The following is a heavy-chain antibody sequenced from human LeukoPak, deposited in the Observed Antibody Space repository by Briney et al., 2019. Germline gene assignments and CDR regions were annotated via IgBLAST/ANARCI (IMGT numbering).Heavy chain of an antibody. D-gene: IGHD4-11*01. V-gene: IGHV4-59*01. CDR2: IYYSGST. CDR1: GGSISSYY. Sequence: SETLSLTCTVSGGSISSYYWSWIRQPPGKGLEWIGYIYYSGSTNYNPSLKSRVTISVDTSKNQFSLKLSSATAADTAVYYCASGTTVTTDDAFDIWGQGTMVTVSS. J-gene: IGHJ3*02. CDR3: ASGTTVTTDDAFDI.